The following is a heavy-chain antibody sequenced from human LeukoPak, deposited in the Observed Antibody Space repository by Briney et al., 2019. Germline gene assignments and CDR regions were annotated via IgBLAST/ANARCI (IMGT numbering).Heavy chain of an antibody. J-gene: IGHJ4*02. CDR1: GFTFSSYA. Sequence: GGSLRLSCAASGFTFSSYAMSWVGPAPGKGLEGFSAISGSGGRSYSADSVKGRFTIYRDNPKNRLYLQMKSLRAEDTAVYYWARTLGYCSSTSCWSLGYFDYWGQGTLVTVSS. D-gene: IGHD2-2*01. CDR2: ISGSGGRS. V-gene: IGHV3-23*01. CDR3: ARTLGYCSSTSCWSLGYFDY.